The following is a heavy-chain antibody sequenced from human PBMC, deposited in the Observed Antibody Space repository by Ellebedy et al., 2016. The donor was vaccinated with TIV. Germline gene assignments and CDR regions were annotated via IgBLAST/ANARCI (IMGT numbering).Heavy chain of an antibody. V-gene: IGHV4-59*08. J-gene: IGHJ4*02. CDR2: IHYTGAT. D-gene: IGHD3-10*01. Sequence: MPSETLSLTCTVSGGSFNNYYWSWIRQSPGRGLEWIGYIHYTGATFYNPFLESRVTMSLDTSKNQFSVKISAVTASDTAVYYCARHAGASFDSWGQGAQVTVSA. CDR3: ARHAGASFDS. CDR1: GGSFNNYY.